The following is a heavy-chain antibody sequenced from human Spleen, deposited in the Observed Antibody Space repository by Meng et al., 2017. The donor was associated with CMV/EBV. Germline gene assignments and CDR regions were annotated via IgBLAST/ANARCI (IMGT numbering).Heavy chain of an antibody. Sequence: GESLKISCIASGFKFTLFEMNWVRQAPGKGLEWVSYINDASNNKYYADSVRGRFTVSRDNAQNSLYLQMDSLRADDTAVYYCARTPRGYSYGYSAFYFDYWGQGTTVTVSS. D-gene: IGHD5-18*01. J-gene: IGHJ4*03. CDR2: INDASNNK. CDR1: GFKFTLFE. V-gene: IGHV3-48*03. CDR3: ARTPRGYSYGYSAFYFDY.